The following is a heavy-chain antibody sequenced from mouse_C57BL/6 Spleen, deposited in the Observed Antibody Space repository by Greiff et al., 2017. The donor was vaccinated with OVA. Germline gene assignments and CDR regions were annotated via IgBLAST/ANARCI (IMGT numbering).Heavy chain of an antibody. CDR2: IYPGDGDT. J-gene: IGHJ4*01. CDR3: ARLLRSPYYAMDY. D-gene: IGHD1-1*01. CDR1: GYAFSSSW. V-gene: IGHV1-82*01. Sequence: QVQLQQSGPELVKPGASVKISCKASGYAFSSSWMNWVKQRPGKGLEWIGRIYPGDGDTNYNGKFKGKATLTADKSSSTAYMQLSSLTSEDSAVYFCARLLRSPYYAMDYWGQGTSVTVSS.